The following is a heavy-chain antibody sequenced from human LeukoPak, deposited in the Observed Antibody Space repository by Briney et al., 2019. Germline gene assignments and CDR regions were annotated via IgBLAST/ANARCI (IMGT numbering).Heavy chain of an antibody. V-gene: IGHV5-51*01. CDR1: GYSFSNYW. Sequence: GESLKISCKGSGYSFSNYWIAWVRQMPGKGLEWLGIIYPGDSDTRYSPSFQGLVTISADKSISTAYSQWSSLKASDTAMYYCTRSRSSDSTGWFSDYWGQGTLVTVSS. J-gene: IGHJ4*02. CDR3: TRSRSSDSTGWFSDY. CDR2: IYPGDSDT. D-gene: IGHD6-19*01.